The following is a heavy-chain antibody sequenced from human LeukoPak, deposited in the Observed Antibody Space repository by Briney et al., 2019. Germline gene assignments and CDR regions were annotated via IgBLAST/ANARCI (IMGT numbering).Heavy chain of an antibody. V-gene: IGHV1-46*01. J-gene: IGHJ6*02. Sequence: ASVKVSCMASGYTFTGYYIHWVRQAPGQGLECMGILNPSDGRTNYAQKSQGRVTMTRDTPTSTVYMELSSLRSEDTAVYYCARDKDERGITMVRGVIITGDGMNVWGQGTTVTVSS. D-gene: IGHD3-10*01. CDR3: ARDKDERGITMVRGVIITGDGMNV. CDR1: GYTFTGYY. CDR2: LNPSDGRT.